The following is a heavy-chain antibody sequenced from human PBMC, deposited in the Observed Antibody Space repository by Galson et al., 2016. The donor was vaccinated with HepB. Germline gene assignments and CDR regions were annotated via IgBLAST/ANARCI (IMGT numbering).Heavy chain of an antibody. D-gene: IGHD3-9*01. Sequence: SVKVSCKASGFTFTSSAVQWVRQARGQRLEWIGWIVVGSGNTNYAQKFQERVTITRVMSTSTAYMELSSLRSEDTAVYYCAALGYFDPYAFDIWGQGTMFTVSS. CDR2: IVVGSGNT. J-gene: IGHJ3*02. CDR1: GFTFTSSA. CDR3: AALGYFDPYAFDI. V-gene: IGHV1-58*01.